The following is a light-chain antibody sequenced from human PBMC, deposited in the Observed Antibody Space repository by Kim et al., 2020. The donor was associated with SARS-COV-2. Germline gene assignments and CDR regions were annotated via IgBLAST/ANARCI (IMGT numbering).Light chain of an antibody. V-gene: IGKV3-20*01. Sequence: LSPGGTAPLSCRPSESLSSSDLAWYQHRPGQAPRLLIYGVSNRATGIPDRFSGSGSGTDFDLTISRVHPEDYAVYYCQQYETSPPFGQGTRLEI. J-gene: IGKJ5*01. CDR2: GVS. CDR1: ESLSSSD. CDR3: QQYETSPP.